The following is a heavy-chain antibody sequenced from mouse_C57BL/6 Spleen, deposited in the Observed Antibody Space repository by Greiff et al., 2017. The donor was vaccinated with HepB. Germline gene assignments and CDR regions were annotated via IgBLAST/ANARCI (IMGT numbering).Heavy chain of an antibody. CDR2: INPGSGGT. CDR3: ARSDYSNYRFAY. Sequence: VQLQESGAELVRPGTSVKVSCKASGYAFTNYLIEWVKQRPGQGLEWIGVINPGSGGTNYNEKFKGKATLTADKSSSTAYMQLSSLTSEDSAVYFCARSDYSNYRFAYWGQGTLVTVSA. V-gene: IGHV1-54*01. J-gene: IGHJ3*01. D-gene: IGHD2-5*01. CDR1: GYAFTNYL.